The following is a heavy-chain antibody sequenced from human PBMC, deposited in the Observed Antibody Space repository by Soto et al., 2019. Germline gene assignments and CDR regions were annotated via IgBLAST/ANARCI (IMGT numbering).Heavy chain of an antibody. D-gene: IGHD3-10*01. Sequence: QVQLVESGGVVVQPGRSLRLSCAASGFTFSRYATPWVRRAPGKGLAWVAVISYDGGNKYYADSVKGRLPISRDSSKNTLYLQMNSMSAEDTAVYYCAREAGVYGSGSYGMDVWGQGTTVTVSS. CDR1: GFTFSRYA. CDR3: AREAGVYGSGSYGMDV. CDR2: ISYDGGNK. V-gene: IGHV3-30-3*01. J-gene: IGHJ6*02.